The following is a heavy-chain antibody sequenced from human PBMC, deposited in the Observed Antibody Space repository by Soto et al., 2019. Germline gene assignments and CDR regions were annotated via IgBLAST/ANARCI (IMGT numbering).Heavy chain of an antibody. D-gene: IGHD3-10*01. CDR2: INAGSGNT. J-gene: IGHJ4*02. V-gene: IGHV1-3*01. Sequence: ASVKVSCKSSGYSFTTYAIHWVRQAPGQRLQWMGWINAGSGNTKYSQDFQGRVTFTRDTAATTTFMELSSLRSEDTAVYYCARVPPLGNSRSFSLKSYDSWGQGPLVTV. CDR3: ARVPPLGNSRSFSLKSYDS. CDR1: GYSFTTYA.